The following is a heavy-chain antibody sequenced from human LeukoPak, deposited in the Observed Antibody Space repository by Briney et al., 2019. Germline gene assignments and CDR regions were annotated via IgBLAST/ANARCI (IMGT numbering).Heavy chain of an antibody. V-gene: IGHV3-15*01. J-gene: IGHJ4*02. CDR3: VWEGNKYGYHSFDY. D-gene: IGHD5-18*01. CDR2: IKKEIDSETA. CDR1: GFPYSHAR. Sequence: PGGPLSLSRAPSGFPYSHARVRWLRQSPGKGVEWVGRIKKEIDSETADYAAVVKGRITISRDDSIDTMYLQMNSLQIEDTAEYYCVWEGNKYGYHSFDYWGQGTLVTVSS.